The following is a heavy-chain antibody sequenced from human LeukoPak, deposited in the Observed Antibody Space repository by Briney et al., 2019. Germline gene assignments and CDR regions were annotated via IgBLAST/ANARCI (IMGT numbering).Heavy chain of an antibody. CDR3: AKTYCGEDCYSRARAFDT. D-gene: IGHD2-21*02. CDR1: GFTFDDYA. V-gene: IGHV3-43*02. J-gene: IGHJ3*02. CDR2: ISGGGGST. Sequence: GGSLRLSCAASGFTFDDYAMHWVRQAPGKGLEWVSIISGGGGSTYYADSVKGRFTISRDNRKNSLYLQMNSLRYEDTALYFFAKTYCGEDCYSRARAFDTWGQGTMVTVSS.